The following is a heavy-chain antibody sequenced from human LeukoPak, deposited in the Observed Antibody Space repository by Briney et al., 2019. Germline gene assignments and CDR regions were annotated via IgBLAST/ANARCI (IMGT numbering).Heavy chain of an antibody. CDR3: AKDAAVALDY. CDR1: GSSFSDFS. V-gene: IGHV3-48*01. Sequence: GGSLRPSCAASGSSFSDFSMNWVRQAPGKGLEWLSYISFSGRTTNYADSVKGRFTISRDNARNSLFLQMTSLRAEDTAVYYCAKDAAVALDYWGQGTLVTVSS. J-gene: IGHJ4*02. CDR2: ISFSGRTT. D-gene: IGHD6-19*01.